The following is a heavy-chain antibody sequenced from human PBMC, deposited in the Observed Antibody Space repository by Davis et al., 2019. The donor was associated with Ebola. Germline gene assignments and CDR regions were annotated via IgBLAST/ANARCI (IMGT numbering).Heavy chain of an antibody. J-gene: IGHJ6*02. D-gene: IGHD4-11*01. CDR2: INHSGST. Sequence: MPSETLSLTCAVYGGSFSGYYWSWIRQPPGKGLEWIGEINHSGSTNYNPSLKSRVTISVDTSKNQFSLKLSPVTAADTAVYYCARVRFGTVTTLYYYGMDVWGQGTTVTVSS. V-gene: IGHV4-34*01. CDR3: ARVRFGTVTTLYYYGMDV. CDR1: GGSFSGYY.